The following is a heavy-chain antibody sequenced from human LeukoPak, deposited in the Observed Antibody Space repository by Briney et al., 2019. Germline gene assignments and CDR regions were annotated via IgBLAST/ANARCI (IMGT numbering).Heavy chain of an antibody. CDR1: GCTFTSYG. J-gene: IGHJ4*02. V-gene: IGHV1-18*01. CDR3: ARDHVGATTRGVFDY. CDR2: ISAYNGNT. D-gene: IGHD1-26*01. Sequence: ASVKVSCKASGCTFTSYGISWVRQAPGQGLEWMGWISAYNGNTNYAQKLQGRVTMTTDTSTSTAYMELRSLRSDDTAVYYCARDHVGATTRGVFDYWGQGTLVTVSS.